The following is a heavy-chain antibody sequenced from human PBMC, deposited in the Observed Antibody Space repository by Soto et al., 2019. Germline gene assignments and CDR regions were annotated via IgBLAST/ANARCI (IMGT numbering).Heavy chain of an antibody. CDR3: ARDITDLTGYHVGYYYYGMDV. J-gene: IGHJ6*02. CDR1: GFTFSSYG. CDR2: IWYDGSNK. D-gene: IGHD3-9*01. Sequence: QVQLVESGGGVVQPGRSLRLSCAASGFTFSSYGMHWVRQAPGKGLEWVAVIWYDGSNKYYADSVKGRFTISRDNSKNTLYLQMNSLRAEDTAVYYCARDITDLTGYHVGYYYYGMDVWGQGTTVTVSS. V-gene: IGHV3-33*01.